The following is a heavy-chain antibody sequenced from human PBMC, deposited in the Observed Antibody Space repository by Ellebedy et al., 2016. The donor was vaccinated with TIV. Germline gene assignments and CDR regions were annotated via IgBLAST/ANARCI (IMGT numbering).Heavy chain of an antibody. V-gene: IGHV3-48*04. Sequence: GESLKISCTASGFSFSTYSMNWVRQAPGKGLEWVSYISHSSITIYYTDSVQGRFTVSRDNARNSLFLQMNSLRVEDSAVYYCATDGAYGDYRFPAHAFEMWGPGTMVTVSS. CDR2: ISHSSITI. CDR1: GFSFSTYS. D-gene: IGHD4-17*01. CDR3: ATDGAYGDYRFPAHAFEM. J-gene: IGHJ3*02.